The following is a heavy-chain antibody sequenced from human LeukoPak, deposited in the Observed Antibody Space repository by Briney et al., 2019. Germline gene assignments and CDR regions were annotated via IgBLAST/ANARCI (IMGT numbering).Heavy chain of an antibody. D-gene: IGHD4-23*01. CDR3: ATLTGGDDAFDI. Sequence: SEPLSLTCTVSGGSISSYYWSWLRQPPGKGLEWIGYIFYTGSTNYNPSLKSRVTISVLTSKNRFSLTLSSVPAADTAVYYCATLTGGDDAFDIWGQGTMVTVSS. CDR1: GGSISSYY. J-gene: IGHJ3*02. CDR2: IFYTGST. V-gene: IGHV4-59*01.